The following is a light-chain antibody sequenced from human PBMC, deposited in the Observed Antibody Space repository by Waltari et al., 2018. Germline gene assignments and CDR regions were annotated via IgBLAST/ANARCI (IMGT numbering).Light chain of an antibody. CDR3: AAWDDSLNAVL. CDR1: SSNIGSNT. V-gene: IGLV1-44*01. J-gene: IGLJ2*01. Sequence: QSELTQPPSASGTPGQRVTISCSGSSSNIGSNTVNWYQQLPGTAPKLLIYSNNQRPSGVPDRFSGSKSGTSASLAISGLQSEDEADYYCAAWDDSLNAVLFGGGTKLTVL. CDR2: SNN.